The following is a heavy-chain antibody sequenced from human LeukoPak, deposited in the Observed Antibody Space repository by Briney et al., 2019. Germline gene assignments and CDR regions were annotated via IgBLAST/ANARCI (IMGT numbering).Heavy chain of an antibody. J-gene: IGHJ6*02. CDR1: GFTFSSYA. D-gene: IGHD4-11*01. CDR3: ASSTVTLYYYGMDV. Sequence: PGGSLRLSCAASGFTFSSYAMHWVRQAPGQGLEWMGGIIPIFGTANYAQKFQGRVTITADESTSTAYMELSSLRSEDTAVYYCASSTVTLYYYGMDVWGQGTTVTVSS. V-gene: IGHV1-69*01. CDR2: IIPIFGTA.